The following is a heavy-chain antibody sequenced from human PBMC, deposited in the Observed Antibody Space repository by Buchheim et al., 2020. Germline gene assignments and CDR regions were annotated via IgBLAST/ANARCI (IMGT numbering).Heavy chain of an antibody. CDR1: GDSVSSNSAT. CDR2: TYYRSKWCN. Sequence: QVQLQQSGPGLVKPSQTLSLTCAISGDSVSSNSATWNWIRQSPSRGLEWLGRTYYRSKWCNDYAESVKSRISINPDTYKNQFSLQLNSVTPDDTAVYYCARDAGQGEWKVYGMDVWGQGTT. D-gene: IGHD6-13*01. V-gene: IGHV6-1*01. CDR3: ARDAGQGEWKVYGMDV. J-gene: IGHJ6*02.